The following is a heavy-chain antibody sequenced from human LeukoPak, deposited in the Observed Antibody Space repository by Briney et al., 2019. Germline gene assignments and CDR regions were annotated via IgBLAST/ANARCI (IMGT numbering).Heavy chain of an antibody. CDR2: IYYSGST. J-gene: IGHJ6*04. D-gene: IGHD1-14*01. Sequence: SETLSLTCTVSGGSIRSYYWSWIRQPPGKGLEWIGYIYYSGSTNYNPSLKSRVTISVDTSKNQFSLKLSSVTAADTAVYYCARARTADVWGKGTTVTVSS. V-gene: IGHV4-59*01. CDR1: GGSIRSYY. CDR3: ARARTADV.